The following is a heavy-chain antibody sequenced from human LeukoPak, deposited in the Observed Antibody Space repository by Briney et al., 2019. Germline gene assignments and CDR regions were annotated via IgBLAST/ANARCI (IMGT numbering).Heavy chain of an antibody. V-gene: IGHV3-23*01. CDR1: GLTFSSYA. CDR3: AKGHPSDFWSGYGY. CDR2: ISGTCGTT. D-gene: IGHD3-3*01. Sequence: PGGSLRLSCAASGLTFSSYAMTWVRGAPGKGLEWGSSISGTCGTTYYADSVEGRFPFSRDNSRNTLYLQMNGRRAEDTAVYYCAKGHPSDFWSGYGYWGQGTLVTVSS. J-gene: IGHJ4*02.